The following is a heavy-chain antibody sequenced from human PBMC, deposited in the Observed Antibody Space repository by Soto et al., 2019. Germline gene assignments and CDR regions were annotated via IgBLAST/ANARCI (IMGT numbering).Heavy chain of an antibody. J-gene: IGHJ4*02. CDR1: GFTFSSYA. D-gene: IGHD3-16*02. V-gene: IGHV3-23*01. Sequence: GGSLRLSCAASGFTFSSYAMSWVRQAPGKGLEWVSAISGSGGSTYYADSVKGRFTISRDNAKNSLYLQMNSLRAEDTAVYYCARDLRTVRDYISGSYRYFCTVYWGQGTLVTVS. CDR3: ARDLRTVRDYISGSYRYFCTVY. CDR2: ISGSGGST.